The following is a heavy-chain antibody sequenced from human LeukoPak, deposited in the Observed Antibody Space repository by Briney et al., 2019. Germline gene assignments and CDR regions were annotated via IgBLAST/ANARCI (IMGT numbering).Heavy chain of an antibody. J-gene: IGHJ5*02. CDR2: IYYSGST. D-gene: IGHD2-15*01. V-gene: IGHV4-61*01. CDR1: GGSISSGSYY. CDR3: ATGGDCSGGSCNNWFDP. Sequence: PSQTLSLTSTVPGGSISSGSYYWSWIRQPPGKGLEWMGYIYYSGSTNNNPSLKSRVTISVDTSKNPFSLKLSSVTAADTAVYYCATGGDCSGGSCNNWFDPWGQGTLVTVSS.